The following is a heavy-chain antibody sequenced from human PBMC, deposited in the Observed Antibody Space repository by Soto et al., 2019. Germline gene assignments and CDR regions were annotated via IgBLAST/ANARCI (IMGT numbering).Heavy chain of an antibody. CDR2: IYYSGST. D-gene: IGHD4-17*01. CDR3: ARGLGVTTTPYYCACYMDV. CDR1: GGSISSGGYY. V-gene: IGHV4-31*03. Sequence: QVQLQESGPGLVKPSQTLSLTCTVSGGSISSGGYYWSWIRQHPGKGLEWIGYIYYSGSTYYNPSLKSRVTVSVDASKNQFSLKLSSVTAADTAVYYCARGLGVTTTPYYCACYMDVWGKGTTVTVSS. J-gene: IGHJ6*03.